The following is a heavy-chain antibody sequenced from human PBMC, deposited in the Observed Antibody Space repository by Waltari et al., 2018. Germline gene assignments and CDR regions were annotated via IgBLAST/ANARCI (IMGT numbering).Heavy chain of an antibody. CDR1: GDTFTDNY. D-gene: IGHD3-10*01. Sequence: EVQLLQSGAEVKKPGTPVKISCKVSGDTFTDNYIHWIPQAPGKWLQWMGLLDPEDGQAVYAEKVQGRVTMTADTSIHTAYMELTSLTSEDTAFYYCAAALGGGISASRPFHFWGQGTMITVSS. CDR3: AAALGGGISASRPFHF. V-gene: IGHV1-69-2*01. J-gene: IGHJ3*01. CDR2: LDPEDGQA.